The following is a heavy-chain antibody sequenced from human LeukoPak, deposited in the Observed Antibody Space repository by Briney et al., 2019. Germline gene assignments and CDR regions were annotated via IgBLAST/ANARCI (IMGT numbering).Heavy chain of an antibody. J-gene: IGHJ4*02. CDR3: AGGARRTGTRFDY. CDR2: IIPIFGTA. D-gene: IGHD1-1*01. Sequence: SSVKVSCKASGGTFTSYAISWVRQAPGHGLEWMGGIIPIFGTANYAQKFQGRVTITTDESTSTAYMERSSPRTGDPAVSYCAGGARRTGTRFDYWGQGTLVTVSS. V-gene: IGHV1-69*05. CDR1: GGTFTSYA.